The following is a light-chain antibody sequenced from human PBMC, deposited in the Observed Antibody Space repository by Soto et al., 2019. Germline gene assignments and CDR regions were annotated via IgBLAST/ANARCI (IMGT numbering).Light chain of an antibody. Sequence: QAVVTQEPSLTVSPGGTVTLTCGSSTGAVTSGHFPYWFQQKPGQAPRTLIYDTKNKHSWTPARFSGSLLGGIAALTLSGAQPEDEADYYCLLSYSGARVFGGGTKLTVL. CDR3: LLSYSGARV. J-gene: IGLJ3*02. V-gene: IGLV7-46*01. CDR2: DTK. CDR1: TGAVTSGHF.